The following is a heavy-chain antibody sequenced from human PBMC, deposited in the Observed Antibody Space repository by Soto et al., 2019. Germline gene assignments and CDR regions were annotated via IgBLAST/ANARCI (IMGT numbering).Heavy chain of an antibody. V-gene: IGHV4-59*01. CDR1: GGSISNYY. Sequence: PSETLSLTCNVSGGSISNYYWTWVRQSPEKGLEWIGYMYYNGNINYNPSLKGRVTISIDTSKNQFSLTLKSVTAADAAVYYCASGGNWFDPWGQGVLGTVSS. CDR2: MYYNGNI. J-gene: IGHJ5*02. D-gene: IGHD3-16*01. CDR3: ASGGNWFDP.